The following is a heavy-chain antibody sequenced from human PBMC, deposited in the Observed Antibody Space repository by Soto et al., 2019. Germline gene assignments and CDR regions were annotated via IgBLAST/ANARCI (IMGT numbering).Heavy chain of an antibody. CDR3: ARAFRGYDFWSGIRGHYFDY. CDR2: INHSGST. D-gene: IGHD3-3*01. V-gene: IGHV4-34*01. Sequence: SETLSLTCAVYGGSFSGYYWSWIRQPPGKGLEWIGEINHSGSTNYNPSLKSRVTISVDTSKNQFSLKLSSVTAADTAVYYCARAFRGYDFWSGIRGHYFDYWGQGTLVTVSS. CDR1: GGSFSGYY. J-gene: IGHJ4*02.